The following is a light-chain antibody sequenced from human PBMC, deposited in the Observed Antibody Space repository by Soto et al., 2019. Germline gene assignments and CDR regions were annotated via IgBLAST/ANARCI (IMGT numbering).Light chain of an antibody. CDR2: AAS. CDR3: QQYYSYPLVT. J-gene: IGKJ3*01. V-gene: IGKV1-8*01. Sequence: AIRMTQSPSSFSASTGDRVTITCRASQGISSYLAWYQQKTGKAPKLLIYAASTLQSGVPSRFSGSGSATDFTLTISCLQSEDFATYYCQQYYSYPLVTFGPGTKVDIK. CDR1: QGISSY.